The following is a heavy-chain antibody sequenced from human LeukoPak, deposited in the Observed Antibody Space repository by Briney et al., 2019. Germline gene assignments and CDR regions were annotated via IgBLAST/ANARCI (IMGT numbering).Heavy chain of an antibody. CDR1: GFXFSNYA. J-gene: IGHJ4*02. CDR2: ISDDGSRQ. CDR3: VKDRTGTYTLDY. Sequence: PGGSLRLSCAASGFXFSNYAMHWGRQAPGKGLEWVAFISDDGSRQHYADSVKGRFTISRDNSKNTLNLQMNSLRAEDTAVYYCVKDRTGTYTLDYWGQGTLVTVSS. D-gene: IGHD3-10*01. V-gene: IGHV3-30-3*01.